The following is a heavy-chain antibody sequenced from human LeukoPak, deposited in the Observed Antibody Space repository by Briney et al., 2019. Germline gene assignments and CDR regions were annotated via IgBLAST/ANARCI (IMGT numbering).Heavy chain of an antibody. D-gene: IGHD3-22*01. Sequence: PGGSLRLSCAASGFTFSSYWMHWVRQAPGMGLEWVANIKQDRSEKYYVDSVKGRFTISRDNAKNSLYLQMNSLRAEDTAVYSCVRDGDTSGYTNWGQGTLVTVSS. CDR3: VRDGDTSGYTN. V-gene: IGHV3-7*01. CDR2: IKQDRSEK. J-gene: IGHJ4*02. CDR1: GFTFSSYW.